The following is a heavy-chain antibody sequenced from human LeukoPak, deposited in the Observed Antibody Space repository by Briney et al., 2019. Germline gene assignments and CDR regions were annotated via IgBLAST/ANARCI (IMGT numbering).Heavy chain of an antibody. CDR1: GFTVSSNY. V-gene: IGHV3-53*01. CDR2: IYTGGST. J-gene: IGHJ4*02. Sequence: GGSLRLSCAVSGFTVSSNYMSWVRQPPGKGLEWVSGIYTGGSTYSADSVKGRFTIFRDNSKNTLHLQMHSLRVEDTAVYYCASKLLPAAEQVLAYWGQGTLVTVSS. D-gene: IGHD2-2*01. CDR3: ASKLLPAAEQVLAY.